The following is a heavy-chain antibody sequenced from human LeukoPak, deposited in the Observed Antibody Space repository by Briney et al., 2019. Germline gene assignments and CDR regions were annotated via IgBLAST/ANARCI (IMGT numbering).Heavy chain of an antibody. CDR2: INNDGSST. Sequence: GVSLRHSCAASGFTFSNYWMHWVRQAPGKGLVWVSHINNDGSSTSYADSVKGRFTISRDNAKNTLYLQMNSLRTEDTAVYYCACYGIAPPYWGQGTLVTVSS. J-gene: IGHJ4*02. CDR3: ACYGIAPPY. D-gene: IGHD2-15*01. CDR1: GFTFSNYW. V-gene: IGHV3-74*01.